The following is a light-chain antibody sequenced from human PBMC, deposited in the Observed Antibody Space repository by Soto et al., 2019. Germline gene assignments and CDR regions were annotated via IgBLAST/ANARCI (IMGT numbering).Light chain of an antibody. Sequence: QSALTKPPSASGSVGQSVTISCTETSSDVGAYNYVSWYQQHPGKAPKLMISEVSKRPSGVPDRFSGSKSGYTASLTVSGLQAEDEADYYCSSHAGKNNYVFGTGTKLTVL. CDR1: SSDVGAYNY. V-gene: IGLV2-8*01. J-gene: IGLJ1*01. CDR2: EVS. CDR3: SSHAGKNNYV.